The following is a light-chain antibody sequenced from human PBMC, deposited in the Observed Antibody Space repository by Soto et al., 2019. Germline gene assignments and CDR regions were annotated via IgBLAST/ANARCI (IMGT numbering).Light chain of an antibody. J-gene: IGKJ1*01. CDR3: QQYGSSGT. V-gene: IGKV3-20*01. CDR1: QSVSSIY. Sequence: EIVLTQSPGTLSLSPGERATLSCRASQSVSSIYLAWYQQKPGQAPSLLIYATSNRATGIPDRFSGSGSGTDFTLTISRLEPEDFAVYYCQQYGSSGTFGQGTKVDIK. CDR2: ATS.